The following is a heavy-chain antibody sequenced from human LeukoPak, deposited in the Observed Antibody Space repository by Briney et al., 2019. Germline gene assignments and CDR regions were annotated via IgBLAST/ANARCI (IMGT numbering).Heavy chain of an antibody. V-gene: IGHV3-30*01. Sequence: GGSLRLSCAASGFTFSSYAMHWVRQAPGKGLEWVAVISYDGSNKYYADSVKGRFTISRDNSKNTLYLQMNSLRAEDTAVYYCARDRYAGDGRYDAFDIWGQGTMVNVSS. CDR2: ISYDGSNK. D-gene: IGHD5-24*01. CDR3: ARDRYAGDGRYDAFDI. J-gene: IGHJ3*02. CDR1: GFTFSSYA.